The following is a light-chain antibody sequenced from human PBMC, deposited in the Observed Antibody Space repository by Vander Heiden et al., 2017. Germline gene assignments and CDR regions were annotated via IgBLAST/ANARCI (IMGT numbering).Light chain of an antibody. CDR1: QSVSSSY. J-gene: IGKJ1*01. V-gene: IGKV3-20*01. Sequence: EIALTQSPGTLSLSPGERATLSCRASQSVSSSYLAWYQQKPGQAPRLLIYGASSSATGIPDRFSGSGSGTDFTLTISRLEPEDFAVYYCQRECSSPWTFGQGTKVEIK. CDR3: QRECSSPWT. CDR2: GAS.